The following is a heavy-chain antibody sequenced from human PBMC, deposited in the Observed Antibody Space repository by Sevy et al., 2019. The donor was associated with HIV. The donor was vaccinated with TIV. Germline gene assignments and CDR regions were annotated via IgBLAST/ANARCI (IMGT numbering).Heavy chain of an antibody. CDR2: IYYNGHI. CDR1: DGSITSLY. Sequence: SETLSLTCTVSDGSITSLYWNWIRQPPGKGLDWIANIYYNGHINYNPSLKSRVTLSLDTSKNQFSLRLSSVTAADTAMYYCAGENAWGRGYSWGQGTLVTVSS. CDR3: AGENAWGRGYS. J-gene: IGHJ4*02. V-gene: IGHV4-59*08. D-gene: IGHD1-26*01.